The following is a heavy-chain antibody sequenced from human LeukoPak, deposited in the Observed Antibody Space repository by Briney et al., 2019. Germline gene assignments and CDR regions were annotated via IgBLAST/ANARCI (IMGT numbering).Heavy chain of an antibody. Sequence: SETLSLTCTVSGGSISSGSYYWSWIRQPAGKGLEWIGRIYTSGTTNYNPSLKSRVTMSVDTSKNQFSLKLSSVTAADTAVYYCATSEGYWGQGTLVTVSS. CDR3: ATSEGY. CDR2: IYTSGTT. CDR1: GGSISSGSYY. J-gene: IGHJ4*02. V-gene: IGHV4-61*02.